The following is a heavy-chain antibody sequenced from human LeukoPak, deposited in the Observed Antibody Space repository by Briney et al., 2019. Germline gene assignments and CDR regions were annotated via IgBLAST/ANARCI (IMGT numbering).Heavy chain of an antibody. CDR1: GFTFNTYS. J-gene: IGHJ3*01. D-gene: IGHD6-6*01. CDR2: IDSSGGYM. CDR3: ARIYSSSSSRGAFDV. V-gene: IGHV3-21*01. Sequence: GGSLRLSCEASGFTFNTYSMNWARQAPGKGLEWVSSIDSSGGYMFYADSVKGRFTISRDNAKNSLYLQMNSLRAEDTAVYYCARIYSSSSSRGAFDVWGQGTMVTVSS.